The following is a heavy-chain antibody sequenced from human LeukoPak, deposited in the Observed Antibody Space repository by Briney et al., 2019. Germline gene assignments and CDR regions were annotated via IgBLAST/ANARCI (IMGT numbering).Heavy chain of an antibody. CDR3: ARYPPFYDILTGYLVPSGMDV. CDR1: GYTFTSYG. J-gene: IGHJ6*04. Sequence: GASVKVSCKASGYTFTSYGISWVRQAPGQGLEWMGRISAYNGNTNYAQKLQGRVTMTTDTSTSTAYMELRSLRSDDTAVYYCARYPPFYDILTGYLVPSGMDVWGKGTTVTVSS. V-gene: IGHV1-18*04. D-gene: IGHD3-9*01. CDR2: ISAYNGNT.